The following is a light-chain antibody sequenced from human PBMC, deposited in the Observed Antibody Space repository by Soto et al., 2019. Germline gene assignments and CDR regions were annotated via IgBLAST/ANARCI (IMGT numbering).Light chain of an antibody. CDR2: ATS. Sequence: EIVLTQSPGTLSLSPGERATLSCRASQSVSSSYLAWYQQKPGQAPRLLIYATSNRATGIPDRFSGSGSGADFTLPISRLDPEDFAVYYCQQYGNSPVFTFGPGTKVDIK. J-gene: IGKJ3*01. CDR3: QQYGNSPVFT. CDR1: QSVSSSY. V-gene: IGKV3-20*01.